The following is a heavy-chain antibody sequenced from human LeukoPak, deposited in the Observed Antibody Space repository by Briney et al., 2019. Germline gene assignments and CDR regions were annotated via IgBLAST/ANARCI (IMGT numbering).Heavy chain of an antibody. J-gene: IGHJ4*02. CDR2: ISSSSSYT. CDR1: GFXFSDYY. D-gene: IGHD1-26*01. CDR3: ASHMGAPAYYFDY. V-gene: IGHV3-11*03. Sequence: GGSLRLSCAASGFXFSDYYISWIRQAPGKGLEWVSYISSSSSYTNYADSVKGRFTISRDNAKNSLYLQMNSLRAEDTAVYYCASHMGAPAYYFDYWGQGTLVTVSS.